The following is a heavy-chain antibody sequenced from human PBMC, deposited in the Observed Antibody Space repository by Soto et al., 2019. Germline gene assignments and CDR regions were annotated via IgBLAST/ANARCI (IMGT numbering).Heavy chain of an antibody. J-gene: IGHJ3*02. CDR2: XSSSGSTI. CDR1: GFTFSDYY. D-gene: IGHD4-17*01. Sequence: QVQLVESGGGLVKPGGSLXLSCAASGFTFSDYYMSWIRQAPGXGXXXXXYXSSSGSTIYYADSVKGRFTISRDNAKNSLYLQMNSLRAEDTAVYYCARDGAAXETTVXXEGGAFDIWGQGTMVTVSS. CDR3: ARDGAAXETTVXXEGGAFDI. V-gene: IGHV3-11*01.